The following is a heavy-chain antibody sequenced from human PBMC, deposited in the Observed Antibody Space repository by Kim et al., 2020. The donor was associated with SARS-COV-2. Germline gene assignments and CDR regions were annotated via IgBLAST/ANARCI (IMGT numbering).Heavy chain of an antibody. J-gene: IGHJ4*02. CDR3: ARSKIAAAGND. CDR2: T. V-gene: IGHV4-59*01. D-gene: IGHD6-13*01. Sequence: TNYNPSLKSRVTISVDTSKNQFSLKLSSVTAADTAVYYCARSKIAAAGNDWGQGTLVTVSS.